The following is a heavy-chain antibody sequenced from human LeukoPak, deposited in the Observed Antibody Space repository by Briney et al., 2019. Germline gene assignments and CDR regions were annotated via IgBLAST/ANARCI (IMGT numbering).Heavy chain of an antibody. Sequence: ASVKVSGKASGYTFTVYYIHWLRQAPGQGLEWMGGINPNSGGTNYAQKFQGRVTMTRDTSISTAYMELSRLRSDDTDVYYCASQSEYSSSPTGYWGQGTLVTVSS. CDR1: GYTFTVYY. CDR3: ASQSEYSSSPTGY. D-gene: IGHD6-6*01. V-gene: IGHV1-2*02. J-gene: IGHJ4*02. CDR2: INPNSGGT.